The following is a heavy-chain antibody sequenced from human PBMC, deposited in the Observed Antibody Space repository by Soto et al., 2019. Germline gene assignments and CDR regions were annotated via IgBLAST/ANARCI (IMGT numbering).Heavy chain of an antibody. J-gene: IGHJ6*02. D-gene: IGHD3-22*01. V-gene: IGHV2-26*01. CDR3: ARAPYYYDSSGYSYHYGMDV. CDR2: IFSNDEK. Sequence: SGPTLVNPTETLTLTCTVSGFSLSNARMGVSWIRQPPGKALEWLAHIFSNDEKSYSTSLKSRLTISKDTSKSQVVLTMTNMDPVDTATYYCARAPYYYDSSGYSYHYGMDVWGQGTTVTVS. CDR1: GFSLSNARMG.